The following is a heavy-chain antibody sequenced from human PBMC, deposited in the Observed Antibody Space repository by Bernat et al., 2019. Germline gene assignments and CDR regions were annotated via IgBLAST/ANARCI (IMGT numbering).Heavy chain of an antibody. CDR3: AKGRGYYDILTGYYTPQWYFDY. D-gene: IGHD3-9*01. CDR1: GFTFSSYA. CDR2: ISGSGGST. J-gene: IGHJ4*02. Sequence: EVQLLESGGGLVQPGGSLRLSCTASGFTFSSYAMSWVRQAPGKGLEWVSAISGSGGSTYYADSVNGRLTISRDNSKNTLYLQMNSLRAEDTAVYYCAKGRGYYDILTGYYTPQWYFDYWGQGTLVTVSS. V-gene: IGHV3-23*01.